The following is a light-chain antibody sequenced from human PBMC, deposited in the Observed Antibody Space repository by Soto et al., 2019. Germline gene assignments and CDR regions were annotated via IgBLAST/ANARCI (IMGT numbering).Light chain of an antibody. CDR1: QSISSY. V-gene: IGKV1-39*01. J-gene: IGKJ1*01. Sequence: DIQMTQSPSSLSASVGDRVTITCRASQSISSYLNWYHQKPGKAPKLLIYSASSLQSGVPSRFSGRGSGTDFTLTISSLQPEDFATYYCQQSHTTPWTFGQGTKVEIK. CDR2: SAS. CDR3: QQSHTTPWT.